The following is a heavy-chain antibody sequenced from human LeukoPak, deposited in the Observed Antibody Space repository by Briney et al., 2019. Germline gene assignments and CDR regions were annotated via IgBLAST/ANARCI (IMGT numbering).Heavy chain of an antibody. V-gene: IGHV4-38-2*02. CDR1: GYSISSGYY. Sequence: SETLSLTCTVSGYSISSGYYWGWIRQPPGKGLEWIGSIYHSGSTYYNPSLKSRVTIPVDTSKNQFSLKLSSVTAADTAVYYCARHRQKFNWNYVWDYWGQGTLVTVSS. CDR2: IYHSGST. J-gene: IGHJ4*02. D-gene: IGHD1-7*01. CDR3: ARHRQKFNWNYVWDY.